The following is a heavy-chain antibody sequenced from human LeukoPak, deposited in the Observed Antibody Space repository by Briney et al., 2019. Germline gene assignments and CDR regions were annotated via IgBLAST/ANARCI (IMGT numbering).Heavy chain of an antibody. V-gene: IGHV1-8*03. CDR1: GYTFTSYD. CDR3: ARPQMIRGVISFDY. Sequence: GASVKVSCKASGYTFTSYDINWVRQATGQGLEWMGWMNPNSGNTGYAQKFQGRVTITRNTSISTAYMELSSLRSDDTAVYYCARPQMIRGVISFDYWGQGTLVTVSS. D-gene: IGHD3-10*01. J-gene: IGHJ4*02. CDR2: MNPNSGNT.